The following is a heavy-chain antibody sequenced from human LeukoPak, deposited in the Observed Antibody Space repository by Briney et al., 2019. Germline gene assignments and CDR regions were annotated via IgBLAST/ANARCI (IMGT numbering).Heavy chain of an antibody. V-gene: IGHV3-23*01. CDR1: GFTFSSYA. Sequence: GGSLRLSCAASGFTFSSYAMSWVRQAPGKGLEWVSGISGSGGNTYHADPVKGRFTISRDNSKNTLYLQMSSLRAEDTAVYYCAKDRDITMVRGVTFDWGQGTLVTVSS. CDR2: ISGSGGNT. J-gene: IGHJ4*02. CDR3: AKDRDITMVRGVTFD. D-gene: IGHD3-10*01.